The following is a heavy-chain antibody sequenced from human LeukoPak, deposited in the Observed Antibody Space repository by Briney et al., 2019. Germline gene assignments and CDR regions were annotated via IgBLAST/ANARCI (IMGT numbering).Heavy chain of an antibody. Sequence: RASVKVSCKASGYTFTSYGISWVRQAPGQGLEWMGWISAYNGNTNYAQKLQGRVTMTTDTSTSTAYMELRSLRSDDTAVYYCARALHDSSGYQADYFDYWGQGTLVTVSS. D-gene: IGHD3-22*01. J-gene: IGHJ4*02. CDR2: ISAYNGNT. CDR3: ARALHDSSGYQADYFDY. CDR1: GYTFTSYG. V-gene: IGHV1-18*01.